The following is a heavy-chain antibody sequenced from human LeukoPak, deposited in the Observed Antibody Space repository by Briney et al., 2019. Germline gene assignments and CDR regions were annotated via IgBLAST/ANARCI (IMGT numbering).Heavy chain of an antibody. CDR3: VRDQYFRELVLFYGMDV. J-gene: IGHJ6*02. Sequence: GGSLRLSCAASGFTFSSYEINWVRQAPGKGLEWVSYISSSGSTIYYADSVKGRFTTSRDNAKNSLYLQMNSLRAEDTAVYYCVRDQYFRELVLFYGMDVWGQGTTVTVSS. CDR1: GFTFSSYE. V-gene: IGHV3-48*03. D-gene: IGHD3-9*01. CDR2: ISSSGSTI.